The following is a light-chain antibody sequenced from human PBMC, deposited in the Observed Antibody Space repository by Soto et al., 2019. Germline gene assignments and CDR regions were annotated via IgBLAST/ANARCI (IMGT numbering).Light chain of an antibody. CDR3: QQYGYSPET. CDR2: DAS. V-gene: IGKV3-15*01. J-gene: IGKJ1*01. CDR1: QSVSNN. Sequence: EIVMTQSPATLSVSPGERATLSCRASQSVSNNLAWYQQKPGQAPRLLIYDASTTATGIPARFSGSGSGTEFTLTISSLQSEDFAVYYCQQYGYSPETFGQGTKVDI.